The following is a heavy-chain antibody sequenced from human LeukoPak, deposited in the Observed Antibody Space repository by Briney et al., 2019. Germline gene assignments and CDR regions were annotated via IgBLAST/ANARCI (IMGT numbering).Heavy chain of an antibody. CDR3: AREDGYCSGGNCYSYFVS. CDR1: GFTFSSYA. J-gene: IGHJ4*02. Sequence: GGSLRLSCAASGFTFSSYAMHWVRQAPGKGLEWVAFIRKRGIETNYVDSVKGRFTITRDNARNSLFLQMNSLRAEDTAVYYCAREDGYCSGGNCYSYFVSWGQGTLVTVSS. V-gene: IGHV3-7*01. CDR2: IRKRGIET. D-gene: IGHD2-15*01.